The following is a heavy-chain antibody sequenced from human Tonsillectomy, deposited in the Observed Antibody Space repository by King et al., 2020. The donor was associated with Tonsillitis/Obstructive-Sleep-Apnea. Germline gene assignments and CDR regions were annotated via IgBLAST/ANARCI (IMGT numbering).Heavy chain of an antibody. V-gene: IGHV3-33*01. Sequence: VQLVESGGGVVQPGRSLRLSCVASGFTFSSYGMHLVPQAQGKGLEGEAVIWYDGSNKYYADPVKERFTISRDNSNNTLYREMNSLRAEGTAVYYCSREGEWELHYYYYYYMDVWGKGTTVTVSS. CDR3: SREGEWELHYYYYYYMDV. CDR2: IWYDGSNK. D-gene: IGHD1-26*01. CDR1: GFTFSSYG. J-gene: IGHJ6*03.